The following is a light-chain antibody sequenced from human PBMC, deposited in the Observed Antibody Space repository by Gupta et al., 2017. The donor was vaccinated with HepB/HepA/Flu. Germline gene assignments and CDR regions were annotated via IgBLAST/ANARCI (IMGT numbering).Light chain of an antibody. Sequence: QSVLAQPPSASGTPGQRVTISCSGSRSNIGSSTVSWYQQLPGTAPTLLIYNNDQRPSGVPDRFSGSKSGTSASLAISGLQSEDEADYYCATWDDSLNGQVFGAGTKVTVL. J-gene: IGLJ1*01. CDR2: NND. CDR3: ATWDDSLNGQV. V-gene: IGLV1-44*01. CDR1: RSNIGSST.